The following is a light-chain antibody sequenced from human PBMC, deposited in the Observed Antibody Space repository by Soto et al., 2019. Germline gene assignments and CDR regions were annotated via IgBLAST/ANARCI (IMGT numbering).Light chain of an antibody. CDR1: QSVSSY. J-gene: IGKJ5*01. CDR3: QQYKNWPL. Sequence: EIVLKQSTATLSLSPGERATLSCRASQSVSSYLAWYQQKPGQAPRLLIYDASNRATGIPARFSGSGFGTEFTLTISSLQSEDFAVYYCQQYKNWPLFGQGTRLEI. V-gene: IGKV3-11*01. CDR2: DAS.